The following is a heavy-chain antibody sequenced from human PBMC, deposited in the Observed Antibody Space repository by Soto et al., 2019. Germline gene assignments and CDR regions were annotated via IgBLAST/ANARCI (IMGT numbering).Heavy chain of an antibody. J-gene: IGHJ3*02. D-gene: IGHD3-10*01. Sequence: QVQLVQSGAEVKKPGSSVKVSCKASGGTFSSYTISWVRQAPGQGLEWMGRIIPILGIANYAQKFQGRVTITADKSTSTAYMELSSLRSEDTAVYYCARGHRLLWFGELLSCAFDIWGQGTMVTVSS. CDR2: IIPILGIA. CDR3: ARGHRLLWFGELLSCAFDI. CDR1: GGTFSSYT. V-gene: IGHV1-69*02.